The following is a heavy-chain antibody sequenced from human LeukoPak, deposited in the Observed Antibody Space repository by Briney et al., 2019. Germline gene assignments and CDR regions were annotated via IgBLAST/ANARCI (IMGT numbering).Heavy chain of an antibody. CDR1: GYTFTRYY. CDR3: ARAPEGATPWADY. D-gene: IGHD1-26*01. Sequence: SVNLSCKASGYTFTRYYMHWVRRAPGQGLEWMGIINPSGGSISYAQKSQGRVSMTRDTSTSTVYMELNSLRSDDTAVYYCARAPEGATPWADYWGEGTLAFVSS. CDR2: INPSGGSI. J-gene: IGHJ4*02. V-gene: IGHV1-46*01.